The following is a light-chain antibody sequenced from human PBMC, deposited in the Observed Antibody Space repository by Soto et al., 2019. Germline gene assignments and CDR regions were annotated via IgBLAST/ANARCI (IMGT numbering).Light chain of an antibody. J-gene: IGKJ4*01. V-gene: IGKV3-11*01. CDR2: DAS. Sequence: EIVLTQSPVTLSLSPGERATLSCRASQSVVNYLAWYQQKPGQAPRLLIYDASKRATGIPARFSGSGYGTDFTLTISSREPEDFAIYYCQQRSNWPLTFGGGTKVEIK. CDR1: QSVVNY. CDR3: QQRSNWPLT.